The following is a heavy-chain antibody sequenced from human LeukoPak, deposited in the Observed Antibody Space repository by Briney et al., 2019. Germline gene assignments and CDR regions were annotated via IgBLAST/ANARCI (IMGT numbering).Heavy chain of an antibody. V-gene: IGHV4-34*01. D-gene: IGHD5-18*01. CDR1: GGSFSGYY. Sequence: PSETLSLTCAVYGGSFSGYYWRWIRQPPGKGLEWIGEINHSGSTNYNPSIKSRVTISVDTSKIQFSLKLSSVTAADTAVYYCARNGRRYFSGYSYGYSYFDYWGQGTLVTVSS. CDR2: INHSGST. CDR3: ARNGRRYFSGYSYGYSYFDY. J-gene: IGHJ4*02.